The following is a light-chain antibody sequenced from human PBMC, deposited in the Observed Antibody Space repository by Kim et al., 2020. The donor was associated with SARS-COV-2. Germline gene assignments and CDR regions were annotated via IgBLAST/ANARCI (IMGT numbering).Light chain of an antibody. J-gene: IGKJ1*01. CDR2: EAS. Sequence: DIQMTQSPSTLPASIGDTVTITCRASQSISVWLAWYQQKPGKAPDLLIYEASSLQTGVPSRFSGSGSGTEFTLTINSLQPDDFAVYYCQHYSGYPWTFGPGTKVDIK. CDR1: QSISVW. V-gene: IGKV1-5*03. CDR3: QHYSGYPWT.